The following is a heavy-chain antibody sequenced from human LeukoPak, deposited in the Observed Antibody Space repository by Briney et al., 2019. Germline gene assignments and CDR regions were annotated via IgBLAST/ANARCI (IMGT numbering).Heavy chain of an antibody. CDR1: GFTFSSYG. CDR2: ISYDGSNK. D-gene: IGHD3-3*01. V-gene: IGHV3-30*03. J-gene: IGHJ6*02. CDR3: VRGSGYLYYYYYGMDV. Sequence: GRSLRLSCAASGFTFSSYGMHWVRRAPGKGLEWVAVISYDGSNKYYADSVKGRFTISRDNSKNTLYLQMNSLRAEDTAVYYCVRGSGYLYYYYYGMDVWGQGTTVTVSS.